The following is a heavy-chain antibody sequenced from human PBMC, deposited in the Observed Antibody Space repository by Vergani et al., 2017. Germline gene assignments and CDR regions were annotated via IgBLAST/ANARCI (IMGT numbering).Heavy chain of an antibody. CDR1: DGSISSYY. D-gene: IGHD3-3*01. CDR2: IYYSGST. V-gene: IGHV4-59*01. CDR3: ARGSLGDFWSGYAHYYYYMDV. J-gene: IGHJ6*03. Sequence: QVQLQESGPGLVKPSETLSLTCTVSDGSISSYYWSWIRQPPGKGLEWIGYIYYSGSTNYNPSLKSRVTISVDTSKNQFSLKLSSVTAADTAVYYCARGSLGDFWSGYAHYYYYMDVWGKGTTVTVSS.